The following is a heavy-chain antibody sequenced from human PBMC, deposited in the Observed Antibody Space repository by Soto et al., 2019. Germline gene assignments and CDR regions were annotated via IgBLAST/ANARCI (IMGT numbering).Heavy chain of an antibody. CDR3: ARRAGWYAFHS. D-gene: IGHD6-19*01. J-gene: IGHJ4*02. V-gene: IGHV4-4*02. CDR2: VFHTGTT. Sequence: QVQLQESGPGLVKPSGTLSLTCAVSGDSVSSPYYWCWVRQPPGKGLEWIGEVFHTGTTSYNPSPRSRVTFSMDKSNNQFSLGLSSVTAADTAVYYWARRAGWYAFHSWGPGTLVIVSS. CDR1: GDSVSSPYY.